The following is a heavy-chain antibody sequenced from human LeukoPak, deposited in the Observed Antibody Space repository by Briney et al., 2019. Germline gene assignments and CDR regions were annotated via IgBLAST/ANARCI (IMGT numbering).Heavy chain of an antibody. J-gene: IGHJ4*01. CDR2: ISWNSGSI. Sequence: GGSLRLSCAASGFTFDDYAIHWVRLAPGKGLEWVSGISWNSGSIGYADSVKGRFIISRDNSKNTLYMQMNSLRAEDTAVYYCARDSGFSGTQRGEYWGHGTLVTVSS. CDR3: ARDSGFSGTQRGEY. D-gene: IGHD3/OR15-3a*01. CDR1: GFTFDDYA. V-gene: IGHV3-9*01.